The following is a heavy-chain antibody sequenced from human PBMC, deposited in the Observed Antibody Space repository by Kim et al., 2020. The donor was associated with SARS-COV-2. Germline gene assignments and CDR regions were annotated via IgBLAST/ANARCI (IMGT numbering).Heavy chain of an antibody. Sequence: SGPTLVNPTQTLTLTCTFSGFSLSTSGVCVGWIRQPPGKALEWLALIYWDDDKRYSPSLKSRLTITKDTSKNQVVLTMTNMDPVDTATYYCAHRPPPSSGHYYGMDVWGQGTTVTVSS. CDR3: AHRPPPSSGHYYGMDV. D-gene: IGHD3-22*01. CDR2: IYWDDDK. CDR1: GFSLSTSGVC. J-gene: IGHJ6*02. V-gene: IGHV2-5*02.